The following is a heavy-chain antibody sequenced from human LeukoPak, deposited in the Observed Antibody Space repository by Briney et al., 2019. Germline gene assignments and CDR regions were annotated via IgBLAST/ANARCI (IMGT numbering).Heavy chain of an antibody. CDR2: IYHSGST. D-gene: IGHD3-22*01. J-gene: IGHJ3*02. CDR3: ARLGRADSGYYVAYDI. V-gene: IGHV4-4*02. Sequence: NASETLSLTCAVSGGSISSSNWWSWVRQPPGKGLEWIGEIYHSGSTNYNPSLKSRVTISVDKSKNQFSLKLSSVTAADTAFYYCARLGRADSGYYVAYDIWGQGTMVTVSS. CDR1: GGSISSSNW.